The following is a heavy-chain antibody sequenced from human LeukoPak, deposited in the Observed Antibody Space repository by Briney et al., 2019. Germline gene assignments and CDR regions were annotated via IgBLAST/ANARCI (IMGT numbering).Heavy chain of an antibody. V-gene: IGHV1-69*01. D-gene: IGHD2-2*03. CDR3: ARDLGYCSSTSCYQDHYYYGMDV. J-gene: IGHJ6*02. CDR1: GGTFSSYA. CDR2: IIPIFGTA. Sequence: SVKVSCKASGGTFSSYAISWVRQAPGQGLEWMGGIIPIFGTANYAQKFQGRVTITADESTSTAYMELSSLRSEDTAVYYCARDLGYCSSTSCYQDHYYYGMDVWGQGTTVTVSS.